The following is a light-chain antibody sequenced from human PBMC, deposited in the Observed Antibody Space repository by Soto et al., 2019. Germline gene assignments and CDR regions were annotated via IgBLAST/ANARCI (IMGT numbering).Light chain of an antibody. V-gene: IGKV1-33*01. CDR2: DAS. J-gene: IGKJ4*01. CDR1: QDISNY. CDR3: QQYDNLPHL. Sequence: DIPMTQSPSSLSASVGDRVTITCQASQDISNYLNWYQQKPGKAPKLLIYDASNLETGVPSRFSGSGSGTDFTFTISSLQPEDIATYYCQQYDNLPHLFGGGTKVEIK.